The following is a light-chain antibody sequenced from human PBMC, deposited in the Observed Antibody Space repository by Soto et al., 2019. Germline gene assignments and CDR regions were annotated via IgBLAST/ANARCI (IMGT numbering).Light chain of an antibody. CDR3: QQANSFPLT. CDR2: TGS. V-gene: IGKV1-12*01. J-gene: IGKJ4*01. CDR1: QGIRSW. Sequence: DIQMTQSPSSVSASVGDRVSITCRASQGIRSWLAWYQQKPGRAPKLLIYTGSSLQSGVPSRFRGTGSWTDFTLTISSLQPEYVANYYCQQANSFPLTFGGGTKGEIK.